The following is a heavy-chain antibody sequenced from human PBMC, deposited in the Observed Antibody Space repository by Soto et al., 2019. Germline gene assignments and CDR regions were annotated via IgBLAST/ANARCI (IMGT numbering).Heavy chain of an antibody. Sequence: QVQLVQSAGEVKKPGASVKVSCKASGYSFTSYGISWVRRAPGHGLEWMGWISPYNGRTQFVERFQGRVTMTTDTSTKTAYMELRNLRSDDTAHYYCARDLTIVPATHPRLENYGMDVWGQGTTVIVSS. CDR1: GYSFTSYG. CDR2: ISPYNGRT. V-gene: IGHV1-18*01. D-gene: IGHD2-2*01. J-gene: IGHJ6*02. CDR3: ARDLTIVPATHPRLENYGMDV.